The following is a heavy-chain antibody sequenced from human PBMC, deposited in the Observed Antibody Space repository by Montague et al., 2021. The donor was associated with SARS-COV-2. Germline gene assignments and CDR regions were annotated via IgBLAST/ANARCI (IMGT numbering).Heavy chain of an antibody. CDR3: TRDKTLLWFGELYWYFDL. J-gene: IGHJ2*01. Sequence: SLRLSCSSSGFTFGDYSMSWVRQAPGKGLEWVSFIRNTVYGGTTXYAASVKGRFTISRDDSKSIAYLQMNSLKTEDTAVYYCTRDKTLLWFGELYWYFDLWGRGTLVTVSS. D-gene: IGHD3-10*01. V-gene: IGHV3-49*04. CDR1: GFTFGDYS. CDR2: IRNTVYGGTT.